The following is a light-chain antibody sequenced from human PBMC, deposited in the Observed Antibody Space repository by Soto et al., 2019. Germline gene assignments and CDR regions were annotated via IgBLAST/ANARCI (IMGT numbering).Light chain of an antibody. Sequence: EIVLTQSPGTLSSSPGERATLSGRASQSVSSSHLAWYQQKPGQAPRLLIYGASSRATGIPDRFSGSGSGTDFTLTISRLEPEDFAMYFCQQYGDSPMYTFGQGTKLEI. CDR2: GAS. CDR1: QSVSSSH. J-gene: IGKJ2*01. CDR3: QQYGDSPMYT. V-gene: IGKV3-20*01.